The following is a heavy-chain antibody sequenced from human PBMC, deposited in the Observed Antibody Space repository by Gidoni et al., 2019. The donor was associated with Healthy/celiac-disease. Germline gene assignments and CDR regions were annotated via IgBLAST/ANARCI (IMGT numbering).Heavy chain of an antibody. CDR3: ARGLGTFDY. J-gene: IGHJ4*02. CDR1: GGSISSYY. V-gene: IGHV4-4*07. Sequence: QVQLQEAGPGLVKPSETLFLTCTVPGGSISSYYWSWIRQPAGTGLEWIGRTYTSGSTNYNPSLKSRVTMSVDTSKNQFSLKLSSVTAADTAVYYCARGLGTFDYWGQGTLVTVSS. D-gene: IGHD7-27*01. CDR2: TYTSGST.